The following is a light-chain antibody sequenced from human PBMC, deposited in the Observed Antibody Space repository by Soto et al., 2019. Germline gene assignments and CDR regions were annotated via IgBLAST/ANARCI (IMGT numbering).Light chain of an antibody. CDR3: SSYTTSSTLV. Sequence: QSVLTQPASVSGSPGQSIAISCTGTSSYVGGYNYVSWYQQYPGKAPKLKIYDVSNRPSGVSNRFSGSKSGNTASLTISGLQAEDEADYYCSSYTTSSTLVFGGGTKVTVL. J-gene: IGLJ2*01. V-gene: IGLV2-14*03. CDR2: DVS. CDR1: SSYVGGYNY.